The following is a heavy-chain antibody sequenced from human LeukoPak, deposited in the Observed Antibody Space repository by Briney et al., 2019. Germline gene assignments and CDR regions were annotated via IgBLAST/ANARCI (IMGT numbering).Heavy chain of an antibody. J-gene: IGHJ4*02. CDR1: GFTFSYYW. Sequence: PGGSLRLSCAASGFTFSYYWMIWVRQAPGRGLEWVANIKQDGSEKYYLDSVKGRFTISRDNAKNSLYLQMNSLRVEDTAVYYCAKDGDVWSAFYFHYWGQGALVTVSS. CDR2: IKQDGSEK. D-gene: IGHD3-3*01. V-gene: IGHV3-7*01. CDR3: AKDGDVWSAFYFHY.